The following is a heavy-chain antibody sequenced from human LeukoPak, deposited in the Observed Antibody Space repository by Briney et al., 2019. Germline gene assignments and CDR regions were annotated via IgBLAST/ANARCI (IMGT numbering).Heavy chain of an antibody. Sequence: GASVKVSCKASGYTFTSYAMHWVRPAPGQRLEWMGWINVGNGNTKYSQKFQGRVTITRDTSASTAYMELSSLRSEDTAVYYCARDSVGTYYDISAGGDAFDIWGQGTMVTVSS. CDR1: GYTFTSYA. CDR3: ARDSVGTYYDISAGGDAFDI. J-gene: IGHJ3*02. V-gene: IGHV1-3*01. CDR2: INVGNGNT. D-gene: IGHD3-9*01.